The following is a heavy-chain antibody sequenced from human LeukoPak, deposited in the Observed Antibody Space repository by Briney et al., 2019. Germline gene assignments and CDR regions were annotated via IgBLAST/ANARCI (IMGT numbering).Heavy chain of an antibody. V-gene: IGHV1-8*01. CDR2: MNPNSGNT. D-gene: IGHD4-17*01. CDR1: GYTFTSYD. J-gene: IGHJ3*02. CDR3: ARGSPFIYGDYRINAFDT. Sequence: ASVKVSCKASGYTFTSYDINWVRQATGQGLEWMGWMNPNSGNTGYAQKFQGRVTMTRNTSISTAYMELSSLRSEDTAVYYCARGSPFIYGDYRINAFDTWGQGTMVTVSS.